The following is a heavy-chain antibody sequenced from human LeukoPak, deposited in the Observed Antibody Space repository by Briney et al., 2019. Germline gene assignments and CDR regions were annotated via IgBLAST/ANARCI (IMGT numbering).Heavy chain of an antibody. Sequence: GGSLRLSCAASGFTFRSYEMNWVRQAPGKGLECVSYIYSSGSLIYYADSVKGRFTISRDNAKNSLYLQMNSLRAEDTAVYYCARDPVSGDIDYWGQGTLVTVSS. D-gene: IGHD1-14*01. CDR1: GFTFRSYE. V-gene: IGHV3-48*03. J-gene: IGHJ4*02. CDR3: ARDPVSGDIDY. CDR2: IYSSGSLI.